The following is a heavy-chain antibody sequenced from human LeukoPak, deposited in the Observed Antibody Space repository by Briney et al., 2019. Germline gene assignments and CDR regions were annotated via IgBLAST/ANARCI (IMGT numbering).Heavy chain of an antibody. CDR3: ATLNYDYVWGSYRYYFDY. V-gene: IGHV1-2*04. CDR1: GYTFTGYY. CDR2: INPNSGGT. D-gene: IGHD3-16*02. J-gene: IGHJ4*02. Sequence: ASVKVSCKASGYTFTGYYMHWVRQAPGQGLEWMGWINPNSGGTNYAQKFQGWVTMTRDTSISTAYMELSSLRSEDTAVYYCATLNYDYVWGSYRYYFDYWGQGTLVTVSS.